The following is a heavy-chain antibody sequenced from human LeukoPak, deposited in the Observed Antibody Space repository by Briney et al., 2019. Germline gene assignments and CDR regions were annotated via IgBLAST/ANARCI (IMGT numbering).Heavy chain of an antibody. J-gene: IGHJ4*02. V-gene: IGHV1-2*02. D-gene: IGHD6-13*01. CDR2: INPYSGGT. Sequence: ASVKVSCKASGYSFTGYYMHWVRQAPGQGLEWMGWINPYSGGTNYAQKLQGRVTMTTDTSTSTAYMELRSLRSDDTAVYYCARDMGIAAAGTFSDYWGQGTLVTVSS. CDR3: ARDMGIAAAGTFSDY. CDR1: GYSFTGYY.